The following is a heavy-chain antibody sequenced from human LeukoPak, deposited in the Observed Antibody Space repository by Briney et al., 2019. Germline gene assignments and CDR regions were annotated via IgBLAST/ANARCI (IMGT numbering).Heavy chain of an antibody. V-gene: IGHV1-69*06. CDR2: IIPIFGTA. CDR1: GGTFSSYA. J-gene: IGHJ5*01. CDR3: AKGQTSPQLRRANNWFDS. Sequence: SVKVSCKASGGTFSSYAISWVRQAPGQGLEWMGGIIPIFGTANYAQKFQGRVTITADKSTSTAYMELSSLRSEDTAVYYCAKGQTSPQLRRANNWFDSWGQGSLVTVSS. D-gene: IGHD5-24*01.